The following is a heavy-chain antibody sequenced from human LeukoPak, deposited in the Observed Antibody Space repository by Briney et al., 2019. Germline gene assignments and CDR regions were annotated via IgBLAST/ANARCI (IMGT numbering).Heavy chain of an antibody. V-gene: IGHV1-8*01. D-gene: IGHD1-26*01. CDR2: MNPNRGNT. Sequence: GASVKVSCKASGYIFTNYDINWVRQATGQGLEWVGWMNPNRGNTGYAQKFQGRVTMTRNTSISTAYMELSSLRSEDTAIYYCARDSSSGSYYPFDYWGQGTLVTVSS. CDR3: ARDSSSGSYYPFDY. J-gene: IGHJ4*02. CDR1: GYIFTNYD.